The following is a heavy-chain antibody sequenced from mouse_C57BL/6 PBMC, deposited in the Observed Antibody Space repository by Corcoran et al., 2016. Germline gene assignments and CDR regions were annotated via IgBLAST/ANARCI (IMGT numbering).Heavy chain of an antibody. CDR1: GYTFTDYN. CDR2: INPNNGGT. J-gene: IGHJ1*03. CDR3: AKRSNYKGENWYFDG. D-gene: IGHD2-1*01. Sequence: EVQLQQSGPELVKPGASVKIPCKASGYTFTDYNMDWVKQSHGKSLEWIGDINPNNGGTIYNQKFKGKATLTVDKSSSTAYMAHRSLTSEDTAVDYCAKRSNYKGENWYFDGWGTGTIVTVSS. V-gene: IGHV1-18*01.